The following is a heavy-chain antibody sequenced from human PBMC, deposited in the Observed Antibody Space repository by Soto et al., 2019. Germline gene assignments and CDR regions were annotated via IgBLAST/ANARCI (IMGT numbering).Heavy chain of an antibody. CDR3: AKTRQAPVGTHFFDL. CDR1: GFTFSSFA. CDR2: VSADGVSS. Sequence: LRLSCEGSGFTFSSFAMGWVRQSPGKGLEWLSSVSADGVSSFSADSVRGRFRVSRDNSKNTLFLQMRFLRVEDTAVYYCAKTRQAPVGTHFFDLWGQGTQVTVSS. J-gene: IGHJ4*02. V-gene: IGHV3-23*01.